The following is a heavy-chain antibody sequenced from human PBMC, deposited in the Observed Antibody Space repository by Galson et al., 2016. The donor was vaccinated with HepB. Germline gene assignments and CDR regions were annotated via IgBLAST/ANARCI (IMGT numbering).Heavy chain of an antibody. J-gene: IGHJ4*02. CDR1: GFTFSSYA. V-gene: IGHV3-23*01. Sequence: SLRLSCAASGFTFSSYAMSWVRQAPGKGLEWVSSSGSGGPTYYADSVQGRFTISRDNSKNTLFLQMHSLRADDTPVYYCAKSVLEYDIFTGYYRRGADYWGQGTLVTGSA. CDR3: AKSVLEYDIFTGYYRRGADY. D-gene: IGHD3-9*01. CDR2: SGSGGPT.